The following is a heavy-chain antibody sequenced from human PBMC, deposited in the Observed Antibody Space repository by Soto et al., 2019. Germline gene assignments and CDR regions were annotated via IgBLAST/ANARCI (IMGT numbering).Heavy chain of an antibody. D-gene: IGHD3-3*01. J-gene: IGHJ6*02. CDR3: GKGKELGVVRYGLDA. V-gene: IGHV3-74*01. Sequence: GSLRLSCAASGFTFSSYAMGWVRQAPGKGLVWLSRFGGDENYTDYADSVRGRFTISRDIAKNTIYLQMNSLRAEDTAVYYCGKGKELGVVRYGLDAWGQGTTVTVSS. CDR1: GFTFSSYA. CDR2: FGGDENYT.